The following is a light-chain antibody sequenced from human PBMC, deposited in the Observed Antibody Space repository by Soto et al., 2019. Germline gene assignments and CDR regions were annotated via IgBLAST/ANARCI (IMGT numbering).Light chain of an antibody. Sequence: EIVMTQSPATLSVSPWERATLSCRASQSLRSDLAWYQQKPGQAPRLLIYGASTRATDIPARFSGSGSGTEFTLTISSLQSEDFAVYYCQQYDNWPPTFGQGTRLEIK. CDR1: QSLRSD. CDR3: QQYDNWPPT. J-gene: IGKJ5*01. CDR2: GAS. V-gene: IGKV3-15*01.